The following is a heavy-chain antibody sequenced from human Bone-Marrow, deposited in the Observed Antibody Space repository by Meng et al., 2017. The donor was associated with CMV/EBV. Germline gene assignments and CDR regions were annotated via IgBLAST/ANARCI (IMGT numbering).Heavy chain of an antibody. CDR2: INPNSGGT. CDR3: ARDPIFGVVPANWFDP. J-gene: IGHJ5*02. Sequence: ASVKVSCKASGDTFTGYYMHWVRQAPGQGLEWMGWINPNSGGTNYAQKFQGRVTMTRDTSISTAYMELSRLRSDDTAVYYCARDPIFGVVPANWFDPWGQGTLVTVSS. V-gene: IGHV1-2*02. D-gene: IGHD3-3*01. CDR1: GDTFTGYY.